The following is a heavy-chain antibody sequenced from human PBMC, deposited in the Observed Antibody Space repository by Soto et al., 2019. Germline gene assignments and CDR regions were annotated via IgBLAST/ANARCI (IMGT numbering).Heavy chain of an antibody. D-gene: IGHD1-26*01. V-gene: IGHV3-23*01. CDR1: GFTFSSYA. J-gene: IGHJ5*02. CDR3: AKGQGELVEERDWFDP. Sequence: EVQLLESGGGLVQPGGSLRLSCAASGFTFSSYAMSWVRQAPGKGLEWVSVISGSGGSTYYADSVKGRFTISSDNSKNTRYVLMNSLRAEDTAVYYCAKGQGELVEERDWFDPGGHGTLVTVSS. CDR2: ISGSGGST.